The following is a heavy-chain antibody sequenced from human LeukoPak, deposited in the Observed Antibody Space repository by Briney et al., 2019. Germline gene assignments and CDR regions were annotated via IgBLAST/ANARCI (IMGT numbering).Heavy chain of an antibody. J-gene: IGHJ4*02. CDR1: GFTFSSYG. D-gene: IGHD1-26*01. Sequence: GRSLRLSCAASGFTFSSYGMHWVRQAPGKGLEWVAVISYDGSNKYYADSVKGRFTISRDNSKNTLYLQMNSLRAEDTAVYYCAKDSQSIVGASFDYWGRGTLVTVSS. CDR3: AKDSQSIVGASFDY. V-gene: IGHV3-30*18. CDR2: ISYDGSNK.